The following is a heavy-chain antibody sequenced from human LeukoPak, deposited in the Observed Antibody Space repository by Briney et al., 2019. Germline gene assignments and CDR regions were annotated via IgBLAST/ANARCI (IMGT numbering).Heavy chain of an antibody. CDR2: IWYDGSNK. CDR1: GFTFSSYG. J-gene: IGHJ4*02. D-gene: IGHD3-22*01. CDR3: ARDKWIREYYDSSGPFDY. Sequence: PGGSLRLPCAASGFTFSSYGMHWVRQAPGKGLEWVAVIWYDGSNKYYSDSVKGRFTISRDNSKNTLYLQMNSLRAEDTAVYYCARDKWIREYYDSSGPFDYWGQGTLVTVSS. V-gene: IGHV3-33*01.